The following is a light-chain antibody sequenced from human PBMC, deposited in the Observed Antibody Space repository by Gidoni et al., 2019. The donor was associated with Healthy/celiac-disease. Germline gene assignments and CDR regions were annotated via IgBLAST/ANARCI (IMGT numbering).Light chain of an antibody. J-gene: IGKJ2*01. CDR2: DAS. Sequence: DIQMTQSPSSLSASVGDRVTITCQESQDISNYLNWYQQKPGKAPKLLIYDASNLETGVPSRFSGSGSGTDFTCTISSLQPEDIATYYCQQYDNLPYTFXQXTKLEIK. CDR3: QQYDNLPYT. CDR1: QDISNY. V-gene: IGKV1-33*01.